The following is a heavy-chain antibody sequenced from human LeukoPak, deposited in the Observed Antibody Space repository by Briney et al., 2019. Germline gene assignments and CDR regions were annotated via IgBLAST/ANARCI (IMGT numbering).Heavy chain of an antibody. CDR2: IYYSGST. CDR3: ARGPLPRGYDYVWGSYRYNRNYDYYFDY. Sequence: SETLSLTCTVSGGSISSSSYFWGRIRHPPGKGLEWIGSIYYSGSTNYNPSPKSRVTISVDTSKNQFSLKLSSVTAADTAVYYCARGPLPRGYDYVWGSYRYNRNYDYYFDYWGQGTLVTVSS. V-gene: IGHV4-39*07. J-gene: IGHJ4*02. CDR1: GGSISSSSYF. D-gene: IGHD3-16*02.